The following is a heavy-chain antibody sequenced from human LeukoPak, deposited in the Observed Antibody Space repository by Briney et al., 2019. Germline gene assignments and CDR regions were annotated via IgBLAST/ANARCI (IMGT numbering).Heavy chain of an antibody. CDR1: GFTFCYDF. CDR3: AKALHGVSFAFDY. Sequence: GGSLRLSRAASGFTFCYDFTHGGCQTPGKGLEWVSLINGDALTAHYGDSVRGRFTISRNNSKNSLYLQMNGLRTEDTAFYYCAKALHGVSFAFDYWGRGTLVTVSS. D-gene: IGHD5-24*01. CDR2: INGDALTA. J-gene: IGHJ4*02. V-gene: IGHV3-43*02.